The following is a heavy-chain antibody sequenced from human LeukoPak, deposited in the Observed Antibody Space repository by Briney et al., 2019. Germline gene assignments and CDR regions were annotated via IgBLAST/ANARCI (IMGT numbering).Heavy chain of an antibody. CDR1: GFNFHEYD. D-gene: IGHD5-12*01. CDR3: AKVLEMATFDY. CDR2: IGARGLTT. Sequence: GGSLRLSCAASGFNFHEYDMSWVRQAPGKGLEWVSAIGARGLTTYYADSVKGRFTISRDNSKDSLYLQMNSLRAEDTAVYYCAKVLEMATFDYWGQGTLVTVSS. J-gene: IGHJ4*02. V-gene: IGHV3-23*01.